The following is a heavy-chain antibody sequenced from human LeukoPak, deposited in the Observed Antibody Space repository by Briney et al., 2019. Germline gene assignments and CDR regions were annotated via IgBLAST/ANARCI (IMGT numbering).Heavy chain of an antibody. V-gene: IGHV4-59*01. Sequence: SETLSLTCTVAGGSISTYSWSWIRQPPGKGLEWIGYIYYRGSTSYNPSLKSRVTILVDTSKNQFSLNLSSVTAADTAVYYCARGGYTTGGYWYLDLWGRGTLVTVSS. CDR3: ARGGYTTGGYWYLDL. D-gene: IGHD4-17*01. J-gene: IGHJ2*01. CDR1: GGSISTYS. CDR2: IYYRGST.